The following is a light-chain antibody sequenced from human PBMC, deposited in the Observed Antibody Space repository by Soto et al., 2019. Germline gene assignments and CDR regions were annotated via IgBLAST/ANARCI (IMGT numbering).Light chain of an antibody. V-gene: IGKV3-20*01. J-gene: IGKJ4*02. CDR3: QQYDSSGT. Sequence: EILLTQFSGALCRSPWESATLSVRASQGVSNNYLALYQQKPGQSPRLLIYGESNRATGIPDRFSGSGSGTDLTLTISRLEPEVLAVYCCQQYDSSGTFGGGTKVDIK. CDR1: QGVSNNY. CDR2: GES.